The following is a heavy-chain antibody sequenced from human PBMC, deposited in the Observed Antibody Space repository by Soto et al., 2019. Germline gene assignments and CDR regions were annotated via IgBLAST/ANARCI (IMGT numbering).Heavy chain of an antibody. D-gene: IGHD6-13*01. J-gene: IGHJ6*02. V-gene: IGHV3-48*03. Sequence: GGSLRLSCAASGFTFSSYEMNWVRQAPGKGLEWVSYISSSGSTIYYADSVKGRFTISRDNAKNSLYLQMNSLRAEDTAVCYCARGDTIAAAAHYYYYGMDVWGQGTTVTVSS. CDR3: ARGDTIAAAAHYYYYGMDV. CDR1: GFTFSSYE. CDR2: ISSSGSTI.